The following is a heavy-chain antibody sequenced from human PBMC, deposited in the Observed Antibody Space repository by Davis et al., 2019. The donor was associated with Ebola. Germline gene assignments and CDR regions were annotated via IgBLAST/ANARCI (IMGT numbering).Heavy chain of an antibody. J-gene: IGHJ4*02. Sequence: GESLKISCAASGFTFSSYSMNWVRQAPGKGLEWVSSISSSSSYIYYADSVKGRFTISRDNAKNSLYLQMNSLRAEDTAVYYCARGRLRWERVYDYWGQGTLVTVSS. V-gene: IGHV3-21*01. CDR3: ARGRLRWERVYDY. CDR1: GFTFSSYS. D-gene: IGHD4-23*01. CDR2: ISSSSSYI.